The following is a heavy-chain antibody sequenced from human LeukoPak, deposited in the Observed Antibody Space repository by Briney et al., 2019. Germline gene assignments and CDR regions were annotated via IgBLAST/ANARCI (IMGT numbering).Heavy chain of an antibody. D-gene: IGHD1-26*01. CDR3: ARDRGSYYGIDAFDI. J-gene: IGHJ3*02. V-gene: IGHV3-7*01. CDR2: IKQDGSEK. CDR1: GLTFSSYW. Sequence: GGSLGLSGAAPGLTFSSYWLSGVGKPQGKGWRGVANIKQDGSEKYYVDSVKGRFTISRDNAKNSLYLQMNSLRAEDTAVYYCARDRGSYYGIDAFDIWGQGTMVTVSS.